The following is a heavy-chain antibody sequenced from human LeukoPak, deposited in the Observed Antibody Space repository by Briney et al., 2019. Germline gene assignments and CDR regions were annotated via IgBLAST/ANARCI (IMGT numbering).Heavy chain of an antibody. CDR2: INHSGST. CDR1: GGSFSGYY. J-gene: IGHJ4*02. V-gene: IGHV4-34*01. CDR3: ARTAAVRDY. D-gene: IGHD6-13*01. Sequence: SETLSLTCAVYGGSFSGYYWSWIRQPPGKGLEWIGEINHSGSTNYNPSLKSRVTISVDTSKNQFSLKLSSVTAADTAVYYCARTAAVRDYWGQGTLVTVSS.